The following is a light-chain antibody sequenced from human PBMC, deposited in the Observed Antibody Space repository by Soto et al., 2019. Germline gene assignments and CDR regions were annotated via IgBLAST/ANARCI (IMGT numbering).Light chain of an antibody. Sequence: IVCAQSPVTLSLSPGERATLSCRASQSVRSFLAWYQQKPGHTPRLLIYDASNRATGIPARFNGSGSGTDLTLTIISLQPEDFAVYYCQQRSNWPWTFGQGTKVDIK. V-gene: IGKV3-11*01. J-gene: IGKJ1*01. CDR1: QSVRSF. CDR3: QQRSNWPWT. CDR2: DAS.